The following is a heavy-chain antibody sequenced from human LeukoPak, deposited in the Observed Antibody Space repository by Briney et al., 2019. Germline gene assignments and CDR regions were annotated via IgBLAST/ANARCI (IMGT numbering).Heavy chain of an antibody. D-gene: IGHD6-13*01. CDR2: ISGSGGST. CDR3: ARDSHGSSWYSDAFDI. CDR1: GFTFSSYA. V-gene: IGHV3-23*01. Sequence: PGGSLRLSCAASGFTFSSYAMSWVRQAPGKGLKWVSAISGSGGSTYYADSVKGRFTISRDNSKNTLYLQMNSLRAEDTAVYYCARDSHGSSWYSDAFDIWGQGTMVTVSS. J-gene: IGHJ3*02.